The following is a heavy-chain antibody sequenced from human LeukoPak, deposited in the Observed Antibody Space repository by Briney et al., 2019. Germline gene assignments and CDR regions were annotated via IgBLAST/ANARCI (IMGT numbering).Heavy chain of an antibody. J-gene: IGHJ6*03. CDR1: GYTFTSYY. CDR3: ARAGLIYYMDV. V-gene: IGHV1-46*01. CDR2: INPSGGST. Sequence: ASVKVSCKASGYTFTSYYMHWVRQAPGQGLEWMGIINPSGGSTSYAQKFQGRVTITRNTSISTAYMELSSLRSEDTAVYYCARAGLIYYMDVWGKGTTVTVSS. D-gene: IGHD2-8*01.